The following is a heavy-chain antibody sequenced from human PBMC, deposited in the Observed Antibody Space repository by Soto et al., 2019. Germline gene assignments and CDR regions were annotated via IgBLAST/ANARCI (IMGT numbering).Heavy chain of an antibody. D-gene: IGHD6-13*01. CDR2: ISYDGSNK. J-gene: IGHJ3*02. CDR3: ARVNSSSWYEYDAFYI. V-gene: IGHV3-30-3*01. Sequence: QVQLVESGGGVVQPGRSLRLSCAASGFTFSSYAMHWVRQAPGKGLERVAVISYDGSNKHYADSVKGRFTISRDNSKNTLYLQMNSLRAEDTAVYYCARVNSSSWYEYDAFYIWGQGTMVTVSS. CDR1: GFTFSSYA.